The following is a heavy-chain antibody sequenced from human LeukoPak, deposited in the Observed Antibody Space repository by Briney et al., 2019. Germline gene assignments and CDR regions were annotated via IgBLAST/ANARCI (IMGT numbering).Heavy chain of an antibody. CDR2: ISGSGSST. D-gene: IGHD3-10*01. V-gene: IGHV3-23*01. J-gene: IGHJ3*02. Sequence: GGSLRLSCAASGFTFNTYVMSWVRQAPGKGLEWVSGISGSGSSTYYADSVKGRFTISRDNAKNSLYLQMNSLRAEDTAVYYCARDSRFAFDIWGQGTMVTVSS. CDR1: GFTFNTYV. CDR3: ARDSRFAFDI.